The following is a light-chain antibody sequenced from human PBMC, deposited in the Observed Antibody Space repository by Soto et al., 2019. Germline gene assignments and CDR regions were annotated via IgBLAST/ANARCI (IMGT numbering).Light chain of an antibody. J-gene: IGKJ1*01. V-gene: IGKV3-20*01. Sequence: IVLTQSPCTLSLSPGDRATLSCRASQRVSARYLAWYHQKPGQAPRLLIFGASDRATGIPDRFSGSGSGTDFTLTINKLEPEDFAVYYCQQYNNWPPTWTFGQGTKVDI. CDR1: QRVSARY. CDR2: GAS. CDR3: QQYNNWPPTWT.